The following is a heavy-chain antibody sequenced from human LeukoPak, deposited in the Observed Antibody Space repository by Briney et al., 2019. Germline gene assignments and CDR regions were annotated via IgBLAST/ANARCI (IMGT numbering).Heavy chain of an antibody. Sequence: GGSLRLSCAASGFTFSDYYMSWIRQAPGKGLEWVSYISSSGSTIYYADSVKGRFTISRDSAKNSLYLQTNSLRAEDTAVYYCAREYSSGWYRPDWFDPWGQGTLVTVSS. CDR2: ISSSGSTI. CDR1: GFTFSDYY. CDR3: AREYSSGWYRPDWFDP. D-gene: IGHD6-19*01. V-gene: IGHV3-11*01. J-gene: IGHJ5*02.